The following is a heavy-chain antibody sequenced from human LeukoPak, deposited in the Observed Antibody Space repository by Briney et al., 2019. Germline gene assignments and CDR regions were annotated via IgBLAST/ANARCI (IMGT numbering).Heavy chain of an antibody. CDR3: ARDCHENSGYDLGFDY. CDR1: GYTFTSYY. Sequence: ASVTVSCKASGYTFTSYYMHWVRQAPGQGLEWMGIINPSGGSTSYARKFQGRVTMTRDMSTSTVYMELSSLRSEDTAVYYCARDCHENSGYDLGFDYWGQGTLVTVSS. J-gene: IGHJ4*02. V-gene: IGHV1-46*01. D-gene: IGHD5-12*01. CDR2: INPSGGST.